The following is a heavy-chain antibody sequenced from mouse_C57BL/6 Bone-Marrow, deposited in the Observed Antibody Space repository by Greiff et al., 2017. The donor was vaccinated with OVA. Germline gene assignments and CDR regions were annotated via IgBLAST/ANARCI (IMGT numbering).Heavy chain of an antibody. J-gene: IGHJ2*01. V-gene: IGHV5-17*01. Sequence: EVKLMESGGGLVKPGGSLKLSCAASGFTFSDYGMHWVRQAPEKGLEWVAYISSGSSTIYYAYTVKGRFTISRDNAKNTLFLQMTSLRSEDTAMYYCARSLDGYHFDYWGQGTALTVSS. CDR3: ARSLDGYHFDY. D-gene: IGHD2-3*01. CDR2: ISSGSSTI. CDR1: GFTFSDYG.